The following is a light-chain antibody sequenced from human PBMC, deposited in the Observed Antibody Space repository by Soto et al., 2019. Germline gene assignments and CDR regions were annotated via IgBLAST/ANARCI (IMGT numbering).Light chain of an antibody. J-gene: IGKJ2*01. Sequence: EIVMTQSPATLSVSPGERATLSCRASQSVSSNLAWYQQKPGQPPRLLIYGASTRATGIPARFSGSGSGTQFTLTISSLQSEDFGVYYCQHHTNWPPYTFGQGTKLEIK. CDR1: QSVSSN. CDR3: QHHTNWPPYT. CDR2: GAS. V-gene: IGKV3-15*01.